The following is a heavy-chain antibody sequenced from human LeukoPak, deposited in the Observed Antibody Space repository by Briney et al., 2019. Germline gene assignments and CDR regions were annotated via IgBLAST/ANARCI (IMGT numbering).Heavy chain of an antibody. CDR3: AREGVIAVAGLDY. D-gene: IGHD6-19*01. CDR1: GFTFSSYS. V-gene: IGHV3-21*01. J-gene: IGHJ4*02. Sequence: PGGSLRLSCAASGFTFSSYSMNWVRQAPGKGLELVSSISSSSSYIYYADSVKGRFTISRDNAKNSLYLQMNSLRAEDTAVYYCAREGVIAVAGLDYWGQGTLVTVSS. CDR2: ISSSSSYI.